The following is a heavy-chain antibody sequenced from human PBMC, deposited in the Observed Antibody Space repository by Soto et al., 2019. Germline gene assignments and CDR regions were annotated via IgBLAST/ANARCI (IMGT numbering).Heavy chain of an antibody. D-gene: IGHD3-16*01. CDR1: GFSLSTSGVG. CDR2: IYWDDDK. J-gene: IGHJ3*02. CDR3: DHQEEGGAFDI. V-gene: IGHV2-5*02. Sequence: QITLKESGPTLVKPTQTLTLTCTFSGFSLSTSGVGVGWIRQPPGKALEWLALIYWDDDKRYSPSLKSRLTITKDTTKNQVVLTMTNMDPVDTATYYWDHQEEGGAFDIWGQGTMVTVSS.